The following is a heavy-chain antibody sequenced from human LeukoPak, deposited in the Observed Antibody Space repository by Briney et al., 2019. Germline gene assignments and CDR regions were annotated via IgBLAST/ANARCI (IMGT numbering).Heavy chain of an antibody. CDR1: GFTFSSYS. V-gene: IGHV3-21*04. CDR3: AKDVQWLEPDYYYGMDV. J-gene: IGHJ6*02. Sequence: GGSLRLSCAASGFTFSSYSMNWVRQAPGKGLEWVSSISSSSSYIYYADSVKGRFTISRDNAKNSLYLQMNSLRAEDTAVYYCAKDVQWLEPDYYYGMDVWGQGTTVTVSS. CDR2: ISSSSSYI. D-gene: IGHD6-19*01.